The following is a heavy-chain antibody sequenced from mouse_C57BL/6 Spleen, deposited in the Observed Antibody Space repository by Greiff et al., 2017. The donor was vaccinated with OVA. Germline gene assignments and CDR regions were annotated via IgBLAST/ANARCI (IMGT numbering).Heavy chain of an antibody. CDR1: GFTFSDYG. CDR2: ISSGSSTI. Sequence: EVKLMESGGGLVKPGGSLKLSCAASGFTFSDYGMHWVRQAPEKGLEWVAYISSGSSTIYYADTVKGRFTISRDNAKNTLFLQMTSLRSEDTAMDYCARGDYYGTQFAYWGQGTLVTVSA. CDR3: ARGDYYGTQFAY. D-gene: IGHD1-1*01. V-gene: IGHV5-17*01. J-gene: IGHJ3*01.